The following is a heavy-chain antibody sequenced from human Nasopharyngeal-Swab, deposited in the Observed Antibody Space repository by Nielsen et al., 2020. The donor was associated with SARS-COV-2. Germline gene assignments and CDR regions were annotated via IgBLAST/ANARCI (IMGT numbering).Heavy chain of an antibody. J-gene: IGHJ4*02. D-gene: IGHD6-6*01. V-gene: IGHV1-69*13. CDR1: GGTFSSHA. CDR3: AREGDSSSWGSY. Sequence: SVKVSCKASGGTFSSHAISWVRQAPGQGLEWMGGIIPIFGTANYAQKFQGRVTITADESTSTAYMELSSLRSEDTAVYYCAREGDSSSWGSYWGQGTLVTVSS. CDR2: IIPIFGTA.